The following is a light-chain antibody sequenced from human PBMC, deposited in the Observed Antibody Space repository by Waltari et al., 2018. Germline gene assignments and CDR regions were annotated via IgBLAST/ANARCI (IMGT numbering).Light chain of an antibody. CDR3: QQYNSPYT. CDR2: KAS. V-gene: IGKV1-5*03. Sequence: IQMTQSPSALSASVGDTVTITCRASQSIGPWLAWFQQKPGKAPSLPIYKASNFQSGVPSRCSGSGSGTHFTLTITSLQSEDFASYYCQQYNSPYTFGQGTKLEI. CDR1: QSIGPW. J-gene: IGKJ2*01.